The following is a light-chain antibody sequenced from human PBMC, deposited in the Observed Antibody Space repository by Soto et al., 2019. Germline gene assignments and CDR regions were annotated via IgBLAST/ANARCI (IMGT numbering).Light chain of an antibody. CDR3: SSHAGTHSNVL. Sequence: QSVLTQPPSASGSPGQSVTISCTGTSSDVGTSTYVSWCQQLPGKAPTLIIYEVSKRPSRVPDRFSGSKSANTASLTVSGLQAEYEADYYCSSHAGTHSNVLFGGGTKLTVL. V-gene: IGLV2-8*01. CDR1: SSDVGTSTY. J-gene: IGLJ3*02. CDR2: EVS.